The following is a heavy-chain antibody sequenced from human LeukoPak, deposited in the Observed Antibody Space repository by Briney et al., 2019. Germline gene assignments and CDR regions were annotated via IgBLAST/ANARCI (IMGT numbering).Heavy chain of an antibody. CDR1: GGSFSGYY. J-gene: IGHJ4*02. CDR3: ARGQRYSSSSIDY. CDR2: INHSGSA. V-gene: IGHV4-34*01. D-gene: IGHD6-6*01. Sequence: SETLSLTCAVYGGSFSGYYWSWIRQPPGKGLEWIGEINHSGSANYNPSLKSRVTISVDTSKNQFSLKLSSVTAADTAVYCCARGQRYSSSSIDYWGQGTLVTVSS.